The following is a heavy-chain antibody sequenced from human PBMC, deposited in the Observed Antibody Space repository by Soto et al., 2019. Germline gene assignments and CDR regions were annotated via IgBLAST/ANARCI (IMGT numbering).Heavy chain of an antibody. CDR2: IVVGSGNT. V-gene: IGHV1-58*01. D-gene: IGHD2-8*01. CDR3: AADRGCTSNGMDV. CDR1: GFTFTSSA. Sequence: SVKVSCKASGFTFTSSAVQWVRQARGQRLEWIGWIVVGSGNTNYAQKFQGRVTITRDVSTSTAYMELSSLRSEDTAVYYCAADRGCTSNGMDVWGQGTTVTVSS. J-gene: IGHJ6*02.